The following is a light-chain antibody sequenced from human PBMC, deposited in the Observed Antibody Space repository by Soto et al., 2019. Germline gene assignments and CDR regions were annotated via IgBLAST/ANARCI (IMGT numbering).Light chain of an antibody. Sequence: EIVLTQSPGTLSLSPGERATLSYRASQSVYNNYLAWYQQKPGQAPSLLIYGASTRTTGIPDRFSGSVSGTDFILTISRLEPEDFAVYYCQQYGRSPRTFGPGTKVDI. CDR2: GAS. J-gene: IGKJ3*01. V-gene: IGKV3-20*01. CDR3: QQYGRSPRT. CDR1: QSVYNNY.